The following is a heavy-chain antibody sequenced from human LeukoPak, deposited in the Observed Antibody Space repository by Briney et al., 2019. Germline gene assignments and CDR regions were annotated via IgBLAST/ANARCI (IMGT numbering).Heavy chain of an antibody. CDR3: AKHAYGDFGQIDY. V-gene: IGHV3-23*01. J-gene: IGHJ4*02. Sequence: GGSLRLSCAASGFXFSSSAMSWVRQAPGKGPEWVSGISGGGDDTYFADSVKGRFTISRDNSKNTLFLQMNSLRDEDTAVYYCAKHAYGDFGQIDYWGQGALVTVSS. CDR1: GFXFSSSA. D-gene: IGHD4-17*01. CDR2: ISGGGDDT.